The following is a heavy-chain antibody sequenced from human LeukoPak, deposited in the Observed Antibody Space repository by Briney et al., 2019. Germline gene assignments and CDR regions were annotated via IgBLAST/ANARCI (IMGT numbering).Heavy chain of an antibody. J-gene: IGHJ4*02. CDR1: GFTFRRHA. V-gene: IGHV3-21*01. CDR3: ARGYHGGY. CDR2: ISSSSSYI. D-gene: IGHD1-14*01. Sequence: GGSLRLSCAPCGFTFRRHAMSWVRQAPGKGLEWVSSISSSSSYIYYADSVKGRFTISRDNAKNSLYLQMNSLRAEDTAVYYCARGYHGGYWGQGTLVTVSS.